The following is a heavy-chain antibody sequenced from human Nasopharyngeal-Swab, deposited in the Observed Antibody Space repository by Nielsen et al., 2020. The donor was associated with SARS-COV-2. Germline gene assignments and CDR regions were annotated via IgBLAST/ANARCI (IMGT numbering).Heavy chain of an antibody. V-gene: IGHV3-11*06. Sequence: GESLKISCAASGFTFSDYYMSWIRQAPGKGLEWVSYISSSSSYTNYADSVKGRFTISRDNAKNSLYLQMNSLRAEDTAVYYCARGEKIAAAGTKWFDPWGQGTLVTVSS. CDR3: ARGEKIAAAGTKWFDP. D-gene: IGHD6-13*01. CDR2: ISSSSSYT. J-gene: IGHJ5*02. CDR1: GFTFSDYY.